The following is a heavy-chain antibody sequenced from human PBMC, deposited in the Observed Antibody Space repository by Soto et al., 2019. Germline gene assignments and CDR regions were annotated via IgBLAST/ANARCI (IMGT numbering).Heavy chain of an antibody. CDR2: ISSNSSYT. J-gene: IGHJ4*02. D-gene: IGHD6-13*01. CDR3: VRTLYSSNWPVDVGF. V-gene: IGHV3-21*01. CDR1: GFTFSSFG. Sequence: SGGSLRLSCAASGFTFSSFGMSWVRQVPGKGLEWLSTISSNSSYTCCADSVRGRFSISRDNAKNSLYLQMNSLRAEDTAVYYCVRTLYSSNWPVDVGFWGQGTQVTVSS.